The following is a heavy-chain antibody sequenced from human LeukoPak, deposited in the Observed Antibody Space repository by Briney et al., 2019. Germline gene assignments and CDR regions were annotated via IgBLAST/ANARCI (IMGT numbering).Heavy chain of an antibody. CDR2: IYPGDSDT. V-gene: IGHV5-51*01. CDR1: GYSFTNYW. CDR3: ARRGLGSSGSLFGI. D-gene: IGHD6-13*01. Sequence: GESLKNSCQGSGYSFTNYWVAWVRQMPGKGLEWMGIIYPGDSDTRYSPSFQGQVTISADKSISTAYLQWSSLKASDTAMYFCARRGLGSSGSLFGIWGQGTMVTVSS. J-gene: IGHJ3*02.